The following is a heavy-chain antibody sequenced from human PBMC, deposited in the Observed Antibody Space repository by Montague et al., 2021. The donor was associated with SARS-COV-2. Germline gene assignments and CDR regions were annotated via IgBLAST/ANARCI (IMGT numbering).Heavy chain of an antibody. Sequence: SETLSLTCVVSSGSISPSDTHYWGWVRQAPGKGLEWIATISYSGSTSYNPPLRSRFTISVDTSKTQISLNLRSVTAADTSVSYCASHSTTHAFDPWGQGIPVTVSS. CDR2: ISYSGST. D-gene: IGHD1-1*01. CDR3: ASHSTTHAFDP. CDR1: SGSISPSDTHY. J-gene: IGHJ5*02. V-gene: IGHV4-39*01.